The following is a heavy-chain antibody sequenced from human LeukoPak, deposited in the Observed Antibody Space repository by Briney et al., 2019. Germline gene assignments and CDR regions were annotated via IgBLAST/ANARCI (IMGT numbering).Heavy chain of an antibody. Sequence: GGSLRRSCAASGFTFSGYTMSWVRQAPGKGLEWVSAVSAGGDKTYYADSVKGRFTISRDNSKGTLYLQMNSLRAEDTALYYCARDFYDSSGYYFDYWGQGTLVTVSS. V-gene: IGHV3-23*01. CDR3: ARDFYDSSGYYFDY. CDR1: GFTFSGYT. CDR2: VSAGGDKT. J-gene: IGHJ4*02. D-gene: IGHD3-22*01.